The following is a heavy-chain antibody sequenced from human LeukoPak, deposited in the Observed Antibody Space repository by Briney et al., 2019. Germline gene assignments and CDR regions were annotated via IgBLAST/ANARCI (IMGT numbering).Heavy chain of an antibody. Sequence: PGGSLRLSCAASGITFSSYAMSWVRQAPGKGLEWVSAISGSGGSTYYADSEKGRFTISRDNSKNTLYLQMNSLRAEDTAVYYCAKEPSIAARLYWFDPWGQGTLVTVSS. CDR3: AKEPSIAARLYWFDP. J-gene: IGHJ5*02. CDR2: ISGSGGST. V-gene: IGHV3-23*01. CDR1: GITFSSYA. D-gene: IGHD6-6*01.